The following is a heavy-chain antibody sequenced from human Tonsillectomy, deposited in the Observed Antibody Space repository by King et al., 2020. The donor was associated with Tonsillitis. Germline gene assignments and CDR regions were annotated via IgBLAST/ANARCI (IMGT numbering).Heavy chain of an antibody. Sequence: QLQESGPGLVKPSETLSPTCTVSGGAISSYYWSWIRQPPGKGLEWSGYNYYSGSTNYNPSLQIRVTISVDTSTNQLSLNLSSVTAADTAVYYCAYRACSYALGVYFDHWGQGTLVTVSS. CDR3: AYRACSYALGVYFDH. CDR1: GGAISSYY. V-gene: IGHV4-59*01. J-gene: IGHJ4*02. CDR2: NYYSGST. D-gene: IGHD5-18*01.